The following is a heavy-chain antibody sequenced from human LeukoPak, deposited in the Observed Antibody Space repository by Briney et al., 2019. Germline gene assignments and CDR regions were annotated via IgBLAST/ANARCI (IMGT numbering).Heavy chain of an antibody. V-gene: IGHV1-2*02. Sequence: ASVKVSCKASGYTFTGYYMHWVRQAPGQGLEWMGWINPNSGGTNYAQKFQGRVTMTRDTSISTAYMELSSLRSEDTAVYYCATTEDPLYFDYWGEGTLVTVSS. CDR1: GYTFTGYY. CDR3: ATTEDPLYFDY. CDR2: INPNSGGT. J-gene: IGHJ4*02.